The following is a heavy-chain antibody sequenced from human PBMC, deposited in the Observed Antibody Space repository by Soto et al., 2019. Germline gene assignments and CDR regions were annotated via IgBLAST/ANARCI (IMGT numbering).Heavy chain of an antibody. CDR2: INAGNGRE. CDR3: ARGGGWVGEASFDS. Sequence: QVQLEQSGAEVKKPGASVKISCKTSGYTFTSYTLHWVRQAPGQGLEWMGWINAGNGREKYSQRCQDRVSLSTDKSATTAYMELRSLTSEDTAVYYWARGGGWVGEASFDSWGQGTQVIVSS. D-gene: IGHD3-10*01. V-gene: IGHV1-3*01. J-gene: IGHJ4*02. CDR1: GYTFTSYT.